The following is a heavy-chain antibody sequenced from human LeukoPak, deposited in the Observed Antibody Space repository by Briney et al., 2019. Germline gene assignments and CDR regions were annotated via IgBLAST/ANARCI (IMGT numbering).Heavy chain of an antibody. CDR2: IGSGNTNNM. CDR3: VRDSSWSFDY. V-gene: IGHV3-48*01. CDR1: GFSFSDYS. Sequence: GGSLRLSCAASGFSFSDYSMDWVRQAPGKGLERISYIGSGNTNNMKYADSVKGRFSISRDNAQKSVYLQMNSLRVEDTAVYYCVRDSSWSFDYWGQGTLVTVSS. J-gene: IGHJ4*02. D-gene: IGHD3-3*01.